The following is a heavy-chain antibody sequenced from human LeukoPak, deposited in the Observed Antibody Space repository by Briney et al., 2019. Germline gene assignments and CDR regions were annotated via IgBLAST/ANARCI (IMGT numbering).Heavy chain of an antibody. CDR1: GFTVSGNY. Sequence: GGSLRLSCAASGFTVSGNYMNSVRQAPGKGLEWVSVIYSDDSIYYADSVKGRFTISRDNSKNTLYLQMNNLRADDTAGYYCTRDRVGATRPGDAFDIWDQGTMVTVSS. CDR2: IYSDDSI. CDR3: TRDRVGATRPGDAFDI. D-gene: IGHD1-26*01. V-gene: IGHV3-53*01. J-gene: IGHJ3*02.